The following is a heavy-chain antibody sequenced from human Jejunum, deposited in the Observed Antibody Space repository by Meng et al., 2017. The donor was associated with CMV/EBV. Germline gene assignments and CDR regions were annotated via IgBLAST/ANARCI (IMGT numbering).Heavy chain of an antibody. CDR2: ISYSGNT. Sequence: SGASVSRGTDYWHWIRQPPGRGLEWIGYISYSGNTDYNPSLKSRLTMSVDTSKNQFSLKMNSVTAADTAVYYCASSGTYYTPFDSRGQGRLVTVSS. CDR3: ASSGTYYTPFDS. CDR1: GASVSRGTDY. J-gene: IGHJ4*02. V-gene: IGHV4-61*01. D-gene: IGHD1-26*01.